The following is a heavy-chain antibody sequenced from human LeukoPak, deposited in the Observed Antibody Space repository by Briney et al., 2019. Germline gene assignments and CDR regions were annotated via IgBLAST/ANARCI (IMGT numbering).Heavy chain of an antibody. Sequence: SETLSLTCSVSGYSISSGNYWGWIRLPPGKGLQWIGSIYHGGSTYYNPSLKSRVTISVNTSKNQFSLKLGSVTAADTAVYYCARQQWFGELFMFDYWGQGTLVTVSS. V-gene: IGHV4-38-2*01. CDR3: ARQQWFGELFMFDY. J-gene: IGHJ4*02. CDR1: GYSISSGNY. D-gene: IGHD3-10*01. CDR2: IYHGGST.